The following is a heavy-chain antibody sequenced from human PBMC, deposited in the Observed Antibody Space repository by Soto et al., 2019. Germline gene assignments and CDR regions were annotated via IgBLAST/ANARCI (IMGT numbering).Heavy chain of an antibody. CDR3: ARGSCSRGNCYSGMDV. CDR1: GGTFSTHA. CDR2: IIPISGTT. D-gene: IGHD2-15*01. J-gene: IGHJ6*02. V-gene: IGHV1-69*13. Sequence: SVKVSCKASGGTFSTHAIIWVRQAPGHGLEWMGGIIPISGTTYYTQKFQGRVTITADEPTSTAFMELSSLKSEDTAVFYCARGSCSRGNCYSGMDVWGQGTMVTVSS.